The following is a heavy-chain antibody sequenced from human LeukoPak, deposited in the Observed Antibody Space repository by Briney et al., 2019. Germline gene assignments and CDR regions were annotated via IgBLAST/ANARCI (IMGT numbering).Heavy chain of an antibody. CDR3: ARHGGSYSFDY. V-gene: IGHV4-39*01. CDR2: IYYSGST. Sequence: SGTLSLTCTVSGDSISSSNYYWAWIRQPPGTGLEWIGSIYYSGSTYYNPSLKSRVTISVDTSKNQFSLKLSSVTAADTAVYYCARHGGSYSFDYWGQGTLVTVSS. CDR1: GDSISSSNYY. J-gene: IGHJ4*02. D-gene: IGHD1-26*01.